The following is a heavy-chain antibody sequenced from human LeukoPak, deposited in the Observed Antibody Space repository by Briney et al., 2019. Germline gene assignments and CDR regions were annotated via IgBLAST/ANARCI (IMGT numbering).Heavy chain of an antibody. CDR3: ASPRRGVTSDAFDI. J-gene: IGHJ3*02. CDR1: GGSISSSSYY. CDR2: IYYSGST. D-gene: IGHD3-10*01. Sequence: TSETLSLTCTVSGGSISSSSYYWGWIRQPPGKGLEWIGSIYYSGSTYYNPSLKSRVTISVDTSKNQFSLKLSSVTAADTAVYYCASPRRGVTSDAFDIWGQGTMVTVSS. V-gene: IGHV4-39*01.